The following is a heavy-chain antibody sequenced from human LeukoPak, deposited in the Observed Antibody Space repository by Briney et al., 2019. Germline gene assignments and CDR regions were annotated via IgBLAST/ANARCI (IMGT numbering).Heavy chain of an antibody. J-gene: IGHJ3*02. V-gene: IGHV3-30*03. CDR1: GFTFSNYG. Sequence: GGSLRLSCAASGFTFSNYGMHWVRQAPCKGLEWVAVISYDGSNTYYADSVKGRFTISRDNSRNTLYLQMSSLRAEDTAVYYCARDRQIDAFDIWGQGTMVTVSS. CDR2: ISYDGSNT. CDR3: ARDRQIDAFDI.